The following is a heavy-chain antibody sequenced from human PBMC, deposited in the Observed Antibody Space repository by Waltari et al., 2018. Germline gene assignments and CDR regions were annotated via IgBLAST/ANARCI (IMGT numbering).Heavy chain of an antibody. CDR1: GGSISSSSYS. CDR3: AFVVGYYFDY. D-gene: IGHD2-2*01. CDR2: IYYSGST. J-gene: IGHJ4*02. V-gene: IGHV4-39*01. Sequence: QLQLQESGPGLVKPSETLSLTCTVSGGSISSSSYSWGWIRQPPGKGLEWIGSIYYSGSTYYNPSLKSRVTISVDTSKNQFSLKLSSVTAADTAVYYCAFVVGYYFDYWGQGTLVTVSS.